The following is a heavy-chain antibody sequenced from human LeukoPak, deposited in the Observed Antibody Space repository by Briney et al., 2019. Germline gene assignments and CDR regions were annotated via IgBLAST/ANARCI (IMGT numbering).Heavy chain of an antibody. Sequence: GGSLRLSCAASGFTFSSYWMHWVRQAPGKGLGWVSRIKSDGSTNYAASVKGRFTISRDNAKKRVSLQMNSLTAEATSVYYCARAPFEIGGYFPEYFRHWGQGTLGTVSS. CDR3: ARAPFEIGGYFPEYFRH. CDR2: IKSDGST. V-gene: IGHV3-74*01. J-gene: IGHJ1*01. CDR1: GFTFSSYW. D-gene: IGHD3-22*01.